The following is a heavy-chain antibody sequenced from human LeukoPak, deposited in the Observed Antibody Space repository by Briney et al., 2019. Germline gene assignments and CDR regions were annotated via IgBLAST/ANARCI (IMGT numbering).Heavy chain of an antibody. V-gene: IGHV3-30-3*01. CDR1: GFTFSSYA. CDR3: LVVVTGGSSQH. Sequence: GGSLRLSCAASGFTFSSYAMHWVRQAPGKGLEWVAVISYDGSNKYYADSVKGRFTISRDNSKNTLYLQMDSLRAEDTATYYCLVVVTGGSSQHWGQGTLVTVSS. D-gene: IGHD3-22*01. CDR2: ISYDGSNK. J-gene: IGHJ1*01.